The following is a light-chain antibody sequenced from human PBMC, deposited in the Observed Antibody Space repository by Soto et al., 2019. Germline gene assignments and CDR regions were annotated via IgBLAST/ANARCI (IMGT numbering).Light chain of an antibody. Sequence: QSALTQPASVSGSPGQSITISCTGTSSDVGGYDYVSWFQQYPGKAPSLMLYDVYRRRSWVSYRFSGSKSGNTASLTISGLQAEHEADYYCSSYTTARTVVFGGATQQTVL. V-gene: IGLV2-14*01. CDR2: DVY. CDR1: SSDVGGYDY. J-gene: IGLJ2*01. CDR3: SSYTTARTVV.